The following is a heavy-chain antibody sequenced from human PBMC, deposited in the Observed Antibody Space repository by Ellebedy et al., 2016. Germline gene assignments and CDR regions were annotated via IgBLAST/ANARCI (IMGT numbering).Heavy chain of an antibody. J-gene: IGHJ4*02. Sequence: SETLSLTXTVSGGSISSGGYYWSWIRQHPGKGLEWIGYIYYSGSTNYNPSLKSRVTISVDTSKNQFSLKLSSVTAADTAVYYCARDPGLWSFDYWGQGTLVTVSS. CDR1: GGSISSGGYY. CDR2: IYYSGST. CDR3: ARDPGLWSFDY. D-gene: IGHD3-10*01. V-gene: IGHV4-61*08.